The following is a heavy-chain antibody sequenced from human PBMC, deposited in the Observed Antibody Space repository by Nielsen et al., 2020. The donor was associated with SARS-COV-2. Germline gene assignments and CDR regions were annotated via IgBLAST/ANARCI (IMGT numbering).Heavy chain of an antibody. J-gene: IGHJ6*03. CDR2: ISWNSGSI. D-gene: IGHD6-6*01. V-gene: IGHV3-9*01. Sequence: SLKISCAASGFTFDDYAMHWVRQAPGKGLEWVSGISWNSGSIGYADSVKGRFTISRDNAKNSLYLQMNSLRAEDTALYYCAKDMRARDYYYYYMDVWGKGTTVTVSS. CDR1: GFTFDDYA. CDR3: AKDMRARDYYYYYMDV.